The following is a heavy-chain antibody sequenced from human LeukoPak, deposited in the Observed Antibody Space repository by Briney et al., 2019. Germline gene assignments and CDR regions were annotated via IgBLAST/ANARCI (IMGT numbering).Heavy chain of an antibody. Sequence: SQTLSLTCTVSGGSISSGGYYWSWIRQHPGKGLEWIGYIYYSGSTNYNPSLKSRVTISVDASKNQFSLKLSSVTAADTAVYYCATKGGEAFDMWGQGTMVTVSS. D-gene: IGHD3-16*01. CDR2: IYYSGST. J-gene: IGHJ3*02. CDR3: ATKGGEAFDM. V-gene: IGHV4-61*08. CDR1: GGSISSGGYY.